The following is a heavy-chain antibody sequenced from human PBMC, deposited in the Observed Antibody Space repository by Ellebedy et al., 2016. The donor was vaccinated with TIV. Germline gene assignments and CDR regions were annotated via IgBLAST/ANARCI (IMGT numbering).Heavy chain of an antibody. CDR1: GFTFDDYA. CDR2: ISWNSGSI. V-gene: IGHV3-9*01. CDR3: AKDSVSWGLDGTFDY. Sequence: PGGSLRLSCAASGFTFDDYAMHWVRQAPGKGLEWVSGISWNSGSIGYADSVKGRFTISRDNAKNSLYLQMNSLRAEDTALYYCAKDSVSWGLDGTFDYWGQGTLVTVSS. J-gene: IGHJ4*02. D-gene: IGHD1-26*01.